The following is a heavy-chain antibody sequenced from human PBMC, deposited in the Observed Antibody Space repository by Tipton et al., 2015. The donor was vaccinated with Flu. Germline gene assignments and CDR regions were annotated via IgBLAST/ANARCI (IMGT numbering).Heavy chain of an antibody. D-gene: IGHD6-19*01. CDR1: GFTFDDYA. Sequence: SLRLSCTASGFTFDDYAMHWVRQGPGKGLEWVSRISWDGSGTYYADSVKGRFAISRDNSKNSLYLQMNSLRPEDTAFYYCAKGITVAGPQADYWGQGTLVTVSS. CDR2: ISWDGSGT. V-gene: IGHV3-43D*04. J-gene: IGHJ4*02. CDR3: AKGITVAGPQADY.